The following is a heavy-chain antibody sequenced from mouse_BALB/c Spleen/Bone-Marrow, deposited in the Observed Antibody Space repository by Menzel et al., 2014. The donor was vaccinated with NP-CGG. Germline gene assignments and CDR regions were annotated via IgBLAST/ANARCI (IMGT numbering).Heavy chain of an antibody. D-gene: IGHD2-14*01. CDR2: ISNGGGST. J-gene: IGHJ4*01. CDR3: TRHGEVRRFYYALDY. Sequence: EVQLVESGGGLVQPGGSLKLSCTASGFTFSSYSMSWVRQTPEKRLEWVAYISNGGGSTYYPDAVKGRFTISRDNAKNSLYLRMSSLKSEDTAMYYCTRHGEVRRFYYALDYWGQGTSVTVSS. V-gene: IGHV5-12-2*01. CDR1: GFTFSSYS.